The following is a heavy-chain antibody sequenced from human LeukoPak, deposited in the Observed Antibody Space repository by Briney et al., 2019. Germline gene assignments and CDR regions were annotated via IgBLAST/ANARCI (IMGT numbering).Heavy chain of an antibody. CDR1: GFTVSSNY. J-gene: IGHJ5*02. Sequence: GGSLRLSCAASGFTVSSNYMSWVRQAPGKGLEWVSIVYRDGTTYYADSVKGRFTISRDNSKNTLYLQMNSLRAEDTAVYYCARDQAYDILTGPIGFDPWGQGTLVTVSS. CDR2: VYRDGTT. V-gene: IGHV3-53*01. CDR3: ARDQAYDILTGPIGFDP. D-gene: IGHD3-9*01.